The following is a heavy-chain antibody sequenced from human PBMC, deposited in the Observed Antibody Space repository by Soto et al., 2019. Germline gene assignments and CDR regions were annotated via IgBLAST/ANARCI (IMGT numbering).Heavy chain of an antibody. CDR1: GGSFSGYY. V-gene: IGHV4-34*01. CDR3: ARRIAYYDFWTGYPKTSDHMDV. Sequence: SETLSLTCAVYGGSFSGYYWSWIRQPPGKGLEWVGEINHSGSTNYNPSLKSRVTISIDTSKSQFSLRLNSATAADTAVYYCARRIAYYDFWTGYPKTSDHMDVWSKGTPVTVSS. D-gene: IGHD3-3*01. CDR2: INHSGST. J-gene: IGHJ6*03.